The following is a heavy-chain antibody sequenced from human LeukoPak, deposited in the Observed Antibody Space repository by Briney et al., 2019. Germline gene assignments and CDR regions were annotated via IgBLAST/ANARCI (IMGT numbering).Heavy chain of an antibody. D-gene: IGHD6-13*01. CDR1: GGSISSYY. CDR2: IYYSGST. CDR3: ARAYSSSWYQGSYYFDY. V-gene: IGHV4-39*01. J-gene: IGHJ4*02. Sequence: SETLSLTGTVSGGSISSYYWGWIRQRPGKGLEWIGSIYYSGSTYYNPSLKSRVTISVDTSKNQFSLKLSSVTAADTAVYYCARAYSSSWYQGSYYFDYWGQGTLVTVSS.